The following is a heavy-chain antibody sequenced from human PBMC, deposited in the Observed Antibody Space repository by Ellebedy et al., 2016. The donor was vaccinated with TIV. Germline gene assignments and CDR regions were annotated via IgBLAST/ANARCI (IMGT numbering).Heavy chain of an antibody. CDR1: GFTFSSYT. D-gene: IGHD4-17*01. CDR2: INQDGSEK. CDR3: VKHIGRDYGDRMDY. J-gene: IGHJ4*02. V-gene: IGHV3-7*03. Sequence: GGSLRLSCAASGFTFSSYTMHWVRQAPGKGLEWVANINQDGSEKYYVDSVKGRFTISRDNAKNSLYLQMNSLRAEDTAIYYCVKHIGRDYGDRMDYWGQGTLVTVSS.